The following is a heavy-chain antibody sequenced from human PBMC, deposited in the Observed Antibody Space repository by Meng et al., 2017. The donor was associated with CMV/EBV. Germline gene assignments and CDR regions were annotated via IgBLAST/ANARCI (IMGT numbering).Heavy chain of an antibody. D-gene: IGHD3-9*01. CDR1: GYSFTSYG. V-gene: IGHV1-18*01. Sequence: VQPVRFEGVVRYPGATVKVSWTASGYSFTSYGISWVRQAPGHGLEWMGWISAYNGNTNYAQKLQGRVTMTTDTSTSTAYMELRSLRSDDTAVYNCATDILTHFDYWGQGTLVTVSS. CDR2: ISAYNGNT. J-gene: IGHJ4*02. CDR3: ATDILTHFDY.